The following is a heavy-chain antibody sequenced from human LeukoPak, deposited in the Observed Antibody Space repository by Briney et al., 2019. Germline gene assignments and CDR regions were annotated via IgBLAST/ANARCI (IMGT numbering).Heavy chain of an antibody. CDR2: IKQDGSEK. CDR1: GFTFSNFW. CDR3: ARDWYCSGGSCCNDY. D-gene: IGHD2-15*01. Sequence: PGGSLRLSCAASGFTFSNFWMNWVRQTPGKGLEWVAKIKQDGSEKYYEDSVKWRFTISRDNAKNSVYLQMNSLRAEDTAVYFCARDWYCSGGSCCNDYWGQGTLVTVSS. J-gene: IGHJ4*02. V-gene: IGHV3-7*01.